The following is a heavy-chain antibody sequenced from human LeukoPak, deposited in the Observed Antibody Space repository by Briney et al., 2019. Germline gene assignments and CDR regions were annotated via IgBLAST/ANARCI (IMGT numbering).Heavy chain of an antibody. J-gene: IGHJ4*02. CDR2: INTNTGNP. CDR3: ARQKLYTKHSSGWSLSY. CDR1: GYTFTSYA. V-gene: IGHV7-4-1*02. Sequence: RASVKVSCKASGYTFTSYAMNWVRQAPGQGLEWMGWINTNTGNPTYAQGFTGRFVFSLDTSVSTAYLQISSLKAEDSAVYYCARQKLYTKHSSGWSLSYWGQGTLVTVSS. D-gene: IGHD6-19*01.